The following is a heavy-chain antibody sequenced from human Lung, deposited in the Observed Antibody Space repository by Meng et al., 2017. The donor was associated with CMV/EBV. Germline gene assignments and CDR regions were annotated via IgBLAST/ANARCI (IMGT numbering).Heavy chain of an antibody. J-gene: IGHJ3*02. D-gene: IGHD4-17*01. V-gene: IGHV3-11*04. Sequence: GGSXRLXCAASGFTFSDYYMSWIRQTPGRGLEWISYISSAGQTIFYADSVEGRFSIPRDNDKNSMDLQMNSLRVEDSALYYCARGSRGAFAFDIWAQGTTVSVSA. CDR1: GFTFSDYY. CDR2: ISSAGQTI. CDR3: ARGSRGAFAFDI.